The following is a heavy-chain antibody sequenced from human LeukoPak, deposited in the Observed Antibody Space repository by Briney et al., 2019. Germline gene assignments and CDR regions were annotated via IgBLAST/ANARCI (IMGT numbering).Heavy chain of an antibody. CDR3: AKDLQRWIQLPDY. D-gene: IGHD5-18*01. J-gene: IGHJ4*02. CDR1: GFTFNTYA. CDR2: ISGSGSNA. V-gene: IGHV3-23*01. Sequence: GGSLRLSCAASGFTFNTYAMTWVRQAPGMGLEWVSGISGSGSNAYYADSVEGRFTISRDNSKNTLYLQMNSLRAEDTAVYYCAKDLQRWIQLPDYWGQGTLVTVSS.